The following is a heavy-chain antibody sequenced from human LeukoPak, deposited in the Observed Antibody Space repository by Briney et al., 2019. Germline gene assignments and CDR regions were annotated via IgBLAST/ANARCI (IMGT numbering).Heavy chain of an antibody. D-gene: IGHD5-24*01. J-gene: IGHJ5*02. CDR1: GFTFSDYY. CDR3: ARDATASVEMATITNNWFDP. V-gene: IGHV3-11*01. CDR2: ISSSGSTI. Sequence: GRSLRLSCAASGFTFSDYYMSWIRQALGKGLEWVSYISSSGSTIYYADSVKGRFTISRDNAKNSLYLQMNSLRAEDTAVYYCARDATASVEMATITNNWFDPWGQGTLVTVSS.